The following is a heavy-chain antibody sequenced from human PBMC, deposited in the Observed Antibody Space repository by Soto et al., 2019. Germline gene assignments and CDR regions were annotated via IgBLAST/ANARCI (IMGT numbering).Heavy chain of an antibody. CDR3: ATDLLGDYELY. D-gene: IGHD4-17*01. J-gene: IGHJ4*02. V-gene: IGHV3-15*01. CDR2: IKSKTDGGTA. CDR1: GFTFNTAW. Sequence: EVQLVESGGGLVKPGGSLRLSCAASGFTFNTAWMNWVRQTPGKGLEWVGHIKSKTDGGTAEYAAPVKGRFTISRDDSKTTLYLQMNSLKTEDTGVYYCATDLLGDYELYWGQGTLVTVSS.